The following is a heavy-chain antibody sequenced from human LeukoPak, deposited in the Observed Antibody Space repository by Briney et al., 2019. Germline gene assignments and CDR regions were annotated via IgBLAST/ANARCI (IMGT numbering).Heavy chain of an antibody. Sequence: PGGSLRLSCAASGFTFSSYAMSWVRQAPGKGLEWVSGISGSGGSTHYADSVEGRFTISRDNSRNTLYLQVNSLRADDTAVCYCARRGSYYEADYWGQGTLVTVSS. CDR3: ARRGSYYEADY. D-gene: IGHD1-26*01. CDR1: GFTFSSYA. J-gene: IGHJ4*02. CDR2: ISGSGGST. V-gene: IGHV3-23*01.